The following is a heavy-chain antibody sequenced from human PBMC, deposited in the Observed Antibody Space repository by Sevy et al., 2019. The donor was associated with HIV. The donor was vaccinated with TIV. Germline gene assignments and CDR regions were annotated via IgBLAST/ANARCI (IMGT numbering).Heavy chain of an antibody. CDR3: AREGAGGFDY. CDR2: IKQDGCKN. D-gene: IGHD2-15*01. V-gene: IGHV3-7*01. Sequence: GESLKISCAASGFTFSGYWMSWVRQAPGKGLQWVANIKQDGCKNEFVDSVKGRFPISRDNTKNSLYLQMNSLRAEDTAVYYCAREGAGGFDYWGQGTLVTVSS. CDR1: GFTFSGYW. J-gene: IGHJ4*02.